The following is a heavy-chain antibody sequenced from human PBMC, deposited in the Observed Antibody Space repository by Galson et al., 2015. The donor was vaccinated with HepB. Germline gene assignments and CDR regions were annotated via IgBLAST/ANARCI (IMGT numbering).Heavy chain of an antibody. CDR3: ARTITPAPIPLFDS. Sequence: SLRLSCAASGFTFSNYWMHWVRQPPGKGLVWVSRVKSDGEPADYADSVKGRFTISRDNAKNRLFLHMDSLTVDDTAVYFCARTITPAPIPLFDSWGQGTLVTVSS. D-gene: IGHD3-10*01. CDR2: VKSDGEPA. V-gene: IGHV3-74*01. J-gene: IGHJ4*02. CDR1: GFTFSNYW.